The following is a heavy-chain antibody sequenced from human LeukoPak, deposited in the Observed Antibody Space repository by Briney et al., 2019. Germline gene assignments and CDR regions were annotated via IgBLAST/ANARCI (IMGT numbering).Heavy chain of an antibody. CDR2: IYYSGST. J-gene: IGHJ4*02. Sequence: SETLSLTCTVSGGSISSSSYYWGWIRPPPGKGLEWIGSIYYSGSTYYNPSLKSRVTISVDTSKNQFSLKLSSVTAADTAVYYCAAYRFDYSNHFDYWGQGTLVTVSS. CDR1: GGSISSSSYY. CDR3: AAYRFDYSNHFDY. V-gene: IGHV4-39*01. D-gene: IGHD4-11*01.